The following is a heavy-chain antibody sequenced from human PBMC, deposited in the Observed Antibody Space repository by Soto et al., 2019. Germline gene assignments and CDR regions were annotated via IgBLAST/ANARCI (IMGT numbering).Heavy chain of an antibody. V-gene: IGHV1-2*04. CDR2: INPNSGGT. Sequence: VSVKVSCKASGYTFTGYYMHWVRQAPGQGLEWMGWINPNSGGTNYAQKFQGWVTMTRDTSISTAYMELSRLRSDDTAVYYCARSTRFLEWLLPNNYYYGMDVWGQGTTVTVSS. CDR1: GYTFTGYY. CDR3: ARSTRFLEWLLPNNYYYGMDV. D-gene: IGHD3-3*01. J-gene: IGHJ6*02.